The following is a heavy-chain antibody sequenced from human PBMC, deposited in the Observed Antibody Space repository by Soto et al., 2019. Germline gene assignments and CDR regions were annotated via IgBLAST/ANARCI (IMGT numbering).Heavy chain of an antibody. J-gene: IGHJ6*02. CDR2: ISASGSTI. V-gene: IGHV3-48*02. Sequence: EVQLVESGGDLVQPGGSLRLSCAVSGFTFSTYSLNWVRQAPGKGLEWISFISASGSTIYYADSVKGRVSISRDSPKNSLYLQINSMRDEDTAVYYVARGPTYGDLDFYDPAMAVWGQGPTATVS. D-gene: IGHD4-17*01. CDR1: GFTFSTYS. CDR3: ARGPTYGDLDFYDPAMAV.